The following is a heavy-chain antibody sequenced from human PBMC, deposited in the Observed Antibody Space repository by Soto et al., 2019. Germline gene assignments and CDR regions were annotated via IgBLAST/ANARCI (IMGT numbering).Heavy chain of an antibody. V-gene: IGHV4-34*01. CDR3: ARPVWFGNMGYFDS. D-gene: IGHD3-10*01. CDR1: GGSFNGYY. J-gene: IGHJ4*02. Sequence: SETLSLTCDVYGGSFNGYYWTWIRQPPGKGLEWIAEINHSGSTNYNPSLRSRVTMSVDTSKNQFSLKLTSVTAADTAVYFCARPVWFGNMGYFDSWGQGTLVTVSS. CDR2: INHSGST.